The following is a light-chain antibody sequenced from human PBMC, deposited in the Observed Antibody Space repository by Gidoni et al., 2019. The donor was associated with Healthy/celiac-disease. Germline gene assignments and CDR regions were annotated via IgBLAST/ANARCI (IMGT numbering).Light chain of an antibody. V-gene: IGKV2-28*01. CDR3: MQALQTPA. CDR2: LCS. CDR1: QSLLHSNGYNY. J-gene: IGKJ4*01. Sequence: DIVMTQSPLSLPVTPGEPASISCRSSQSLLHSNGYNYLDWYLQKPGQSPQLLIYLCSNRASGVPDMFSGSGSGTDFTLKISRVEAEDVGVYYCMQALQTPAFGGGTKVEIK.